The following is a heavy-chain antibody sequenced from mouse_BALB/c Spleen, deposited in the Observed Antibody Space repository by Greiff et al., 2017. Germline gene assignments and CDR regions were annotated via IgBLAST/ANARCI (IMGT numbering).Heavy chain of an antibody. D-gene: IGHD2-14*01. J-gene: IGHJ3*01. Sequence: EVKLMESGAELVKPGASVKLSCTASGFNIKDTYMHWVKQRPEQGLEWIGRIDPANGNTKYDPKFQGKATITADTSSNTAYLQLSSLTSEDTAVYYCARNYRYDGAWGQGTLVTVSA. CDR3: ARNYRYDGA. CDR2: IDPANGNT. CDR1: GFNIKDTY. V-gene: IGHV14-3*02.